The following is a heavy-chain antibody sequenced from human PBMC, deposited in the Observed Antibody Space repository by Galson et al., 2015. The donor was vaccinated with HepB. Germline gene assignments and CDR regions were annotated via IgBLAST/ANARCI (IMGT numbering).Heavy chain of an antibody. V-gene: IGHV6-1*01. CDR1: GDSVSSTSAA. CDR2: TYYRSKWHN. CDR3: ARDGDLGLDALDI. Sequence: CAISGDSVSSTSAAWNWMRQSPSRGLEWLGRTYYRSKWHNDYAVSVKSRININPDTSKNQFSLRLNSVTPEDTAVYYCARDGDLGLDALDIWGQGTRLTVSS. J-gene: IGHJ3*02. D-gene: IGHD7-27*01.